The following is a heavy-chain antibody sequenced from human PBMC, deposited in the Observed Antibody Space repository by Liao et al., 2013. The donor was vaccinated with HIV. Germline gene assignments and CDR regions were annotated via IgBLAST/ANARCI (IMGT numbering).Heavy chain of an antibody. Sequence: QVQLQESGPGLVKPSETLSLTCTVSGGSISSNNYYWDWIRQPPGKGLEWIGSTSHRGNTYYTLSLKSRVTISIDTSENQFSLKLSFVTAADTAVYYCARKPYNGRGGDYWGQGTLVTVSS. J-gene: IGHJ4*02. CDR2: TSHRGNT. CDR1: GGSISSNNYY. CDR3: ARKPYNGRGGDY. D-gene: IGHD1-26*01. V-gene: IGHV4-39*07.